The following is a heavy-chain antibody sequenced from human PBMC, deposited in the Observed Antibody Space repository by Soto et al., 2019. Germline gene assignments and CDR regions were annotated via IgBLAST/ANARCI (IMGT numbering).Heavy chain of an antibody. J-gene: IGHJ4*02. D-gene: IGHD1-1*01. CDR1: GFTLSDSW. CDR2: IKQDGSEK. CDR3: ARHSGTFFDY. V-gene: IGHV3-7*05. Sequence: PGGSLRLSCAASGFTLSDSWMSWIRQAPGEGLEWVANIKQDGSEKYYVDSVRGRFTISRDNAKNSLFLQMNSLRAEDTAVYFCARHSGTFFDYWAQGALVTVSS.